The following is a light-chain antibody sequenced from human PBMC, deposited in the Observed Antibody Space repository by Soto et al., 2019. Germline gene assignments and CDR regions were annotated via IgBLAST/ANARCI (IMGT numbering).Light chain of an antibody. CDR1: NNDVSAYDY. V-gene: IGLV2-14*01. Sequence: QSALTQPASVSGSPGQSVTIPCTGTNNDVSAYDYVSWYQQHPGKVPTLIIFDVSSRPAGVSNRFSGSKSGNTASLTISGLQAEDEADYYCSSFTTIGTLVFGGGTNLTVL. J-gene: IGLJ3*02. CDR3: SSFTTIGTLV. CDR2: DVS.